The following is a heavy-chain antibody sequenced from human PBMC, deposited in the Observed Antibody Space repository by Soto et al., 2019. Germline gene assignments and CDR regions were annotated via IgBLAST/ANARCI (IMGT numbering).Heavy chain of an antibody. D-gene: IGHD1-1*01. Sequence: GSLRLFCAASGFPFSSYAMSWVRQAPGKGLEWVSGISGSGGVTYYADSVKGRFTISRDNSKNTLYLQMNSLRADDTAVYFCAKSLSASPNYFFDSWGQGTLVTVSS. CDR1: GFPFSSYA. CDR3: AKSLSASPNYFFDS. CDR2: ISGSGGVT. V-gene: IGHV3-23*01. J-gene: IGHJ4*02.